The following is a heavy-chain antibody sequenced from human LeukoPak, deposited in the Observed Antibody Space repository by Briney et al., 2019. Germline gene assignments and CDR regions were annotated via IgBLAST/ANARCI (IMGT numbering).Heavy chain of an antibody. CDR2: IYYSGST. CDR3: ARVGAAALYFDY. J-gene: IGHJ4*02. D-gene: IGHD6-13*01. Sequence: PSETLSLTCTVSGGSISSSSYYWGWIRQPPGKGLEWIGSIYYSGSTYYNPSLKSRVTISVDTSKNQFSLKLSSVTAADTAVYYCARVGAAALYFDYWGQGTLVTVSS. V-gene: IGHV4-39*07. CDR1: GGSISSSSYY.